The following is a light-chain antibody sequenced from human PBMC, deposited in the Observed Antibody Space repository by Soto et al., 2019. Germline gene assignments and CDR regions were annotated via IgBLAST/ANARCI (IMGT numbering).Light chain of an antibody. CDR2: GAS. Sequence: VMTQSPATLSVSPGERATLSCRASQSITRNLAWYQQSPGQAPRLLIYGASTRATGIPARFSGSGSGTEFTLTINSLQSEDFAVYYCQQYNNWPMWTFGQGTKV. CDR1: QSITRN. V-gene: IGKV3-15*01. CDR3: QQYNNWPMWT. J-gene: IGKJ1*01.